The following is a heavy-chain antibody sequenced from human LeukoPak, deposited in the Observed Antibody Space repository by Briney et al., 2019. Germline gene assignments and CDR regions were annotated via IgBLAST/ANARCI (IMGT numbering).Heavy chain of an antibody. V-gene: IGHV4-38-2*02. J-gene: IGHJ4*02. Sequence: SETLSLTCAVSGYSISSGYYWGWIRQPPGRGLEWIGSVYHSGTTHYNPSLKSRVTLSEDTSRNQFSLKLSSVTAADTAVYYCARDRGSSGWFDFDYWGQGTLVTVSS. D-gene: IGHD6-19*01. CDR1: GYSISSGYY. CDR2: VYHSGTT. CDR3: ARDRGSSGWFDFDY.